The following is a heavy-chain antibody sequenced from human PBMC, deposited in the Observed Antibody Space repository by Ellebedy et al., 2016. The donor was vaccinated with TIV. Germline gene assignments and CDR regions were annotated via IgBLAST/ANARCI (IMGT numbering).Heavy chain of an antibody. CDR2: VGTAGDT. Sequence: GESLKISCAASGFTFSIYDMHWVRQPTGRGLEWVSAVGTAGDTYYPGSVKGRFTISRENAKNSLYLQMNSLRAGDTAVYFCARGALNAFDIWGQGTMVTVSS. CDR1: GFTFSIYD. CDR3: ARGALNAFDI. D-gene: IGHD1-26*01. J-gene: IGHJ3*02. V-gene: IGHV3-13*01.